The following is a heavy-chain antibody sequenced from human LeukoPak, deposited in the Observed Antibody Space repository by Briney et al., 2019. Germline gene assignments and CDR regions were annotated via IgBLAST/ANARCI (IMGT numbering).Heavy chain of an antibody. CDR1: GYTLTELS. D-gene: IGHD3-3*01. CDR2: FDPEDGET. V-gene: IGHV1-24*01. Sequence: ASVKVSXKVSGYTLTELSMHWVRQAPGKGLEWMGGFDPEDGETIYAQKFQGRVTMTEDTSTDTAYMELSSLRSEDTAVYYCATDRWVGDFWSGYRIYFDYWGQGTLVTVSS. CDR3: ATDRWVGDFWSGYRIYFDY. J-gene: IGHJ4*02.